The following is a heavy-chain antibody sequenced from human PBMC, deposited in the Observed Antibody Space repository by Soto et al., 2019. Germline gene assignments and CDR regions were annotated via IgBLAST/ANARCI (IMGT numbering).Heavy chain of an antibody. CDR1: GYTFTSYY. J-gene: IGHJ4*02. D-gene: IGHD2-21*02. CDR3: ARESNCGGDCYYFDY. Sequence: QVQLVQSGAEVKKPGASVKVSCKASGYTFTSYYMHWVRQAPGQGLEWMGIINPSGGSTSYAQKFQGRVTMTRDTSTSTVYMELSSLRSEDTAVYYCARESNCGGDCYYFDYRGQGTLVTVSS. V-gene: IGHV1-46*01. CDR2: INPSGGST.